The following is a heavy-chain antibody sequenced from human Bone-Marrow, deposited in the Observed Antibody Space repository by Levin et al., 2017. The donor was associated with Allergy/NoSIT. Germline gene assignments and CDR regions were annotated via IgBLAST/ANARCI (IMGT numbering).Heavy chain of an antibody. Sequence: QSGGSLRLSCAASGFTFSSYGMQWVRQAPGKGLEWAAVIWYDGTNKYYADSVKGRFTISRDNSKNTVYLEMNNLRVEDTAVYYCYAHHHDTIKGGVAVDIWGQGTMVTVSS. D-gene: IGHD3-22*01. J-gene: IGHJ3*02. CDR3: YAHHHDTIKGGVAVDI. CDR2: IWYDGTNK. V-gene: IGHV3-33*01. CDR1: GFTFSSYG.